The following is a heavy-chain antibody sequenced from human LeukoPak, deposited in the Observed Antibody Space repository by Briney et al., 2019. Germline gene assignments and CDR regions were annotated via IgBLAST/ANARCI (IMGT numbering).Heavy chain of an antibody. CDR2: IYHSGST. V-gene: IGHV4-30-2*01. Sequence: PSETLSLTCTVSGGSISSGGYYWSWIRQPPGKGLEWIGYIYHSGSTYYNPSLKSRVTISVDRSKNQFSLKLSSVTAADTAVYYCARDGDSGAGHGVVPAATRSFDYWGQGTLVTVSS. J-gene: IGHJ4*02. D-gene: IGHD2-2*01. CDR1: GGSISSGGYY. CDR3: ARDGDSGAGHGVVPAATRSFDY.